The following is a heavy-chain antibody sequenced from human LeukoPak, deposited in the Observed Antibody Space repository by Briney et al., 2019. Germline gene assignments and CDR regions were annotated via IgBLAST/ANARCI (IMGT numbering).Heavy chain of an antibody. D-gene: IGHD3-10*01. CDR1: GYSISSGYY. CDR2: IYHSGST. V-gene: IGHV4-38-2*01. Sequence: SETLSLTCAVSGYSISSGYYWGWIRPPPGKGLEWIGTIYHSGSTYYYPSLKSRVTISVDTSKNQFSLKLSSVTAADTAVYYCARGVTMVRGAAYFDYWGQGTLVTVSS. CDR3: ARGVTMVRGAAYFDY. J-gene: IGHJ4*02.